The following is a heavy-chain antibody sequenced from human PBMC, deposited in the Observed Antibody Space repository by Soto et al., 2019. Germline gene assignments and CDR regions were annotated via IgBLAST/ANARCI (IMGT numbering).Heavy chain of an antibody. D-gene: IGHD6-6*01. CDR2: IYPGDSKT. CDR1: GYTFTDYW. J-gene: IGHJ6*02. CDR3: ARASSSSEYYYYGMDV. V-gene: IGHV5-51*01. Sequence: GESLKISCRGSGYTFTDYWIVWVRQMPGKGLEWMGVIYPGDSKTKYSPSFQGQVTLSADKSITTAYLQWSSLKASDTAMYYCARASSSSEYYYYGMDVWGQGTTVTVSS.